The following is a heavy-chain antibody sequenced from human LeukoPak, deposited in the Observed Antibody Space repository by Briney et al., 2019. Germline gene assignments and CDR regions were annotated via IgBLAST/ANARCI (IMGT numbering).Heavy chain of an antibody. CDR1: GLTFSSYA. CDR3: AKSASGWYFDY. Sequence: GGSLRLSCAASGLTFSSYAMSWVRQAPGMGLERVSAISGSGDITFYADSVKGRFTISRDNSKNTLYLQMNSLRAEDTAVYYCAKSASGWYFDYWGQGTLVTVSS. V-gene: IGHV3-23*01. J-gene: IGHJ4*02. D-gene: IGHD6-19*01. CDR2: ISGSGDIT.